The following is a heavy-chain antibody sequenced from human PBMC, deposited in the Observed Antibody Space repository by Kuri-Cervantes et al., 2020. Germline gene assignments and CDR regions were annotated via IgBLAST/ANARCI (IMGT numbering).Heavy chain of an antibody. J-gene: IGHJ5*02. CDR2: IIPIFGTA. Sequence: SVKVSCKASGGTFSSYAISWVRQAPGQGLEWMGGIIPIFGTANYAQKFQGRVTITADKSTSTAYMELSSLRSEDTAVYYCARVPMVGGWSQTLGWFDPWGQGTLVTVSS. D-gene: IGHD6-19*01. V-gene: IGHV1-69*06. CDR1: GGTFSSYA. CDR3: ARVPMVGGWSQTLGWFDP.